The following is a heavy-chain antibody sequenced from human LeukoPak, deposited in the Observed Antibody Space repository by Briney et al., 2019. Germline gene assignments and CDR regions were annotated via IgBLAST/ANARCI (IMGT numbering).Heavy chain of an antibody. CDR2: ISSSSTTV. CDR1: GFTLINYN. J-gene: IGHJ3*01. Sequence: GGSLRLSCAASGFTLINYNMNWVRQAPGKGLEWVSYISSSSTTVYYADSVKGRFTISRDNAKNSLYLQMNSLRAEDTAVYYCARDEPYAFDVWGQGTMVTVSS. V-gene: IGHV3-48*04. CDR3: ARDEPYAFDV.